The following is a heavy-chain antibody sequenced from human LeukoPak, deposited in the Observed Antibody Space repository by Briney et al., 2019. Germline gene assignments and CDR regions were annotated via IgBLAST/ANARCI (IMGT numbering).Heavy chain of an antibody. V-gene: IGHV1-18*01. CDR3: ARDAAPYSSSWYEGQHHPNDI. CDR1: GYTFTSYG. CDR2: ISAYNGNT. Sequence: GASVKVSCKASGYTFTSYGISWVRQAPGQGLEWMGWISAYNGNTNYAQKLQGRVTMTTDTSTSTAYMELRSLRSDDTAVYYCARDAAPYSSSWYEGQHHPNDIWGQGTMVTVSS. J-gene: IGHJ3*02. D-gene: IGHD6-13*01.